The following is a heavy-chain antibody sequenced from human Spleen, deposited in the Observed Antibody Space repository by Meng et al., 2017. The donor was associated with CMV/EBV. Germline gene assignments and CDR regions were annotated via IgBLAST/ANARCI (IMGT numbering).Heavy chain of an antibody. D-gene: IGHD5-18*01. Sequence: KVSGDPYNSYTINWVRQAPVQGLEWMGGLIPIFGTPNYAPEFQGRVTITTDESTSTAYMELSSLRLDDTAVYYCAKDRAYSYGPSGYWGQGTLVTVSS. CDR3: AKDRAYSYGPSGY. V-gene: IGHV1-69*05. J-gene: IGHJ4*02. CDR1: GDPYNSYT. CDR2: LIPIFGTP.